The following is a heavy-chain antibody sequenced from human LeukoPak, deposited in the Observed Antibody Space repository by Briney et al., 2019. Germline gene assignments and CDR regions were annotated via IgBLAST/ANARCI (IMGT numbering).Heavy chain of an antibody. CDR3: ARDYDSSGPREFDY. J-gene: IGHJ4*02. V-gene: IGHV3-21*01. D-gene: IGHD3-22*01. CDR2: ISSSSSYI. Sequence: PGGSLRLSCAVSGFTFSSYSMNWVRQAPGKGLEWVSSISSSSSYIYYADSVKGRFTISRDNAKNSLYLQMNSLRAEDTAVYYCARDYDSSGPREFDYWGQGTLVTVSS. CDR1: GFTFSSYS.